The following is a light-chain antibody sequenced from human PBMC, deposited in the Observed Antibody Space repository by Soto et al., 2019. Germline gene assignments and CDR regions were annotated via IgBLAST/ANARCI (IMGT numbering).Light chain of an antibody. J-gene: IGLJ3*02. V-gene: IGLV2-8*01. CDR2: GVT. CDR3: SSYAASNNFYFV. Sequence: QSVLTQPPSASGSPGQSVTISCTGTSSDVGGYNYVSWYQQYPGRAPKLMIYGVTKRPSGVPDRFSGSKSGNTASLTVSGLQAEDEADYYCSSYAASNNFYFVFGGGTQLTVL. CDR1: SSDVGGYNY.